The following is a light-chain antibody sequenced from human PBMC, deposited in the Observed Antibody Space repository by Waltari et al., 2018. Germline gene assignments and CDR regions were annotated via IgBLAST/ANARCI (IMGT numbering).Light chain of an antibody. CDR3: QQSYSTPRT. J-gene: IGKJ1*01. V-gene: IGKV1-6*01. CDR1: QGIRNE. CDR2: GAT. Sequence: AIQMTQSPSSLSASVAHRVTITCRASQGIRNELGWYQQKPGKAPKLLIYGATTLQSGVPSRFSGSGSGTDFTLTITSLQPEDFATYYCQQSYSTPRTFGQGTKVEIK.